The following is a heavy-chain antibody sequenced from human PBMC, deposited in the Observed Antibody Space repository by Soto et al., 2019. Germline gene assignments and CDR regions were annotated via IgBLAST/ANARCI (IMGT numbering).Heavy chain of an antibody. J-gene: IGHJ6*02. CDR1: GGSISSGGYY. V-gene: IGHV4-39*01. D-gene: IGHD3-22*01. CDR2: IYYSGTT. CDR3: ARRLYYDSSGFEGGGMDV. Sequence: PSDTLSLTCTVSGGSISSGGYYWSWIRQHPGKGLEWIGYIYYSGTTYFNPSLKSRVTISVDTSKNQFSLKLSSVTAADTAVYYCARRLYYDSSGFEGGGMDVWGQGTTVTVSS.